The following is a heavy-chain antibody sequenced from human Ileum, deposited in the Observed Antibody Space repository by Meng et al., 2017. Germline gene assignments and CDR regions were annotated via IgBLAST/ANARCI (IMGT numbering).Heavy chain of an antibody. Sequence: QVTLQESGPGRGKPSETLSLTCTVSGVSITTYYWNWVRQTPGKGLEWIGNIFDNGSPTYHPSLQRRFTLSLDTSKTQFSLNLASVTAADTAVYSCASSVWGRAAPDWGQGTQVTVSS. CDR2: IFDNGSP. CDR1: GVSITTYY. V-gene: IGHV4-59*01. J-gene: IGHJ4*02. D-gene: IGHD6-6*01. CDR3: ASSVWGRAAPD.